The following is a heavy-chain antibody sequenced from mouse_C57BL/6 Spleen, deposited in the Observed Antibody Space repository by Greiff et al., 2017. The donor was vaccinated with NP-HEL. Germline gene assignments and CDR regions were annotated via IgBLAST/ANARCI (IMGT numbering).Heavy chain of an antibody. J-gene: IGHJ4*01. D-gene: IGHD1-1*01. CDR1: GFSLTSYG. CDR2: IWRGGST. V-gene: IGHV2-5*01. Sequence: VHLVESGPGLVQPSQSLSITCTVSGFSLTSYGVHWVRQSPGKGLEWLGVIWRGGSTDYNAAFMSRLSITKDNSKSQVFFKMNSLQADDTAIYYCAKIYYYGSSYDAMDYWGQGTSVTVSS. CDR3: AKIYYYGSSYDAMDY.